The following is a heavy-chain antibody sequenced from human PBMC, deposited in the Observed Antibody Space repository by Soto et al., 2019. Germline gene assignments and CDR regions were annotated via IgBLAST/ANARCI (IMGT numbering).Heavy chain of an antibody. V-gene: IGHV3-72*01. CDR2: TRNRANSYNT. J-gene: IGHJ4*02. Sequence: EVQLVESGGGLVQPGGSLRLSCAGSGFTFSDHYMDWVRQAPGKGLEWVGRTRNRANSYNTEYAASVKGRFTISRDDSKNLLYRQMNSLKTEDTAVYYSASSLGDSCSGGCVHYYFDCWGQGTLVTVSS. CDR1: GFTFSDHY. CDR3: ASSLGDSCSGGCVHYYFDC. D-gene: IGHD2-15*01.